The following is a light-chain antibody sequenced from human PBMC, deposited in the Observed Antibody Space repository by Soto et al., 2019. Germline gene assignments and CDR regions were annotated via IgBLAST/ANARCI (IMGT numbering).Light chain of an antibody. CDR2: WAS. V-gene: IGKV4-1*01. CDR3: QQYYSTPFT. CDR1: QSVLYSSNNKNY. J-gene: IGKJ3*01. Sequence: DIVMTQSPDSLAVSLGERATINCKSSQSVLYSSNNKNYLAWYQQKPGQPPKLLIYWASTRESGVPDRFSGSGSGTDFTHTISSLQAEDVAVYYCQQYYSTPFTFRPGTKVDIK.